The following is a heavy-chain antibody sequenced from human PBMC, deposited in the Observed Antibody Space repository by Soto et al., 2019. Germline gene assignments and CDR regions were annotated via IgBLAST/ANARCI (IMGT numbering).Heavy chain of an antibody. CDR1: GFTVSSYE. CDR3: AGHLPWDLFDY. D-gene: IGHD1-26*01. J-gene: IGHJ4*02. Sequence: GVSLRLSCAASGFTVSSYEMHWVRQAAGKGLEWVSYIGGSGGTTYYADSVKGRFTISRDNAKNSLYLQMNSLRAEDTAVYYCAGHLPWDLFDYWGQGTLVTVSS. V-gene: IGHV3-48*03. CDR2: IGGSGGTT.